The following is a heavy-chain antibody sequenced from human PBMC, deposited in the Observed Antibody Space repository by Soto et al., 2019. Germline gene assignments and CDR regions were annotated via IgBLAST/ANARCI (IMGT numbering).Heavy chain of an antibody. CDR1: GFTFSSYA. CDR3: ARGYSGYDYGVVDY. D-gene: IGHD5-12*01. V-gene: IGHV3-64*02. Sequence: EVQLVESGEGLVQPGGSLRLSCAASGFTFSSYAMHWVRQAPGKGLEYVSAISSNGGSTYYADSVKGRFTISRDNSKKQLYLQMGSLRAEDMAVYYCARGYSGYDYGVVDYWGQGTLVTVSS. CDR2: ISSNGGST. J-gene: IGHJ4*02.